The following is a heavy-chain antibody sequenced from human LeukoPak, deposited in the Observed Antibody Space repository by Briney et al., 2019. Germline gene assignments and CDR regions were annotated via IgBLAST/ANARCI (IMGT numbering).Heavy chain of an antibody. J-gene: IGHJ4*02. V-gene: IGHV1-69*13. D-gene: IGHD5-18*01. Sequence: SVKVSCKASGGTFSSYAICWVRQAPGQGLEWMGGIIPIFGTANYAQKFQGRVTITADESTSTAYMELSSLRSEDTAVYYCARVGYSYGYEVLGYWGQGTLVTVSS. CDR2: IIPIFGTA. CDR1: GGTFSSYA. CDR3: ARVGYSYGYEVLGY.